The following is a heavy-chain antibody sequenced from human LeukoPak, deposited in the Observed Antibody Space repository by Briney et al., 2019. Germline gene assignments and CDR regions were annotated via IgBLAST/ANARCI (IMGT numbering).Heavy chain of an antibody. Sequence: VSVKVSCKASGYTFTGYYMQWVRQAPGQGLEWMGWINPNSGGTNYAQKFQGWVTMTRDTSISTAYMELSRLRSDDTAVYYCARVGYGDWNNWFDPWGQGTLVTVSS. J-gene: IGHJ5*02. CDR1: GYTFTGYY. V-gene: IGHV1-2*04. D-gene: IGHD4-17*01. CDR3: ARVGYGDWNNWFDP. CDR2: INPNSGGT.